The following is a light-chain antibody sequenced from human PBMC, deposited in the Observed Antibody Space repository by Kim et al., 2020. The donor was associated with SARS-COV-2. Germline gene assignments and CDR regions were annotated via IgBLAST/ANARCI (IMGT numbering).Light chain of an antibody. Sequence: QSALTQPASVSGSPGQSITIACTGTNGHVGTYNLVSWYQQHPGKAPKLIIYEVYKRPLGVSSRFSGSKSGNTASLTISALETEDEADYYCCSYAGFPTFVLFGGGTQLTVL. CDR1: NGHVGTYNL. V-gene: IGLV2-23*02. J-gene: IGLJ2*01. CDR3: CSYAGFPTFVL. CDR2: EVY.